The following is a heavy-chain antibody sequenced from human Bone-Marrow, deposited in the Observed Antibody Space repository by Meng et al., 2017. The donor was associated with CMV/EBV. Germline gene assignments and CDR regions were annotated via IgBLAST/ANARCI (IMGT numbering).Heavy chain of an antibody. D-gene: IGHD3-3*01. Sequence: GGSLRLSCAASGFTFSSYAMSWVRQAPGKGLEWVSSISGSGDNAYYADSVKGRFTISRDNSKNTLYLQMNSLRAEDTAVYYCAKESHNFWSGYLNHFDYWGQGTLFTVSS. CDR2: ISGSGDNA. V-gene: IGHV3-23*01. CDR3: AKESHNFWSGYLNHFDY. J-gene: IGHJ4*02. CDR1: GFTFSSYA.